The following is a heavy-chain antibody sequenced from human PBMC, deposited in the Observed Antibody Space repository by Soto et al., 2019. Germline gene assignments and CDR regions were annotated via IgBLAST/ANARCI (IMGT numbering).Heavy chain of an antibody. CDR2: INHSGST. CDR3: ARNGINFSGGSCYSSPYYYMDV. Sequence: NPSETLSLTCAVYGGSFSGYYWRWIRQPPGKGLEWIGEINHSGSTNHNPSLKSRVTISVDTSKNQFSLKLSSLTAADTAVYYCARNGINFSGGSCYSSPYYYMDVWGKGPTVTVSS. D-gene: IGHD2-15*01. CDR1: GGSFSGYY. J-gene: IGHJ6*03. V-gene: IGHV4-34*01.